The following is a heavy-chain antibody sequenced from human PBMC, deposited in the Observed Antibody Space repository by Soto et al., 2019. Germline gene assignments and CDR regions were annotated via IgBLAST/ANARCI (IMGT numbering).Heavy chain of an antibody. CDR1: GFTFSIYS. CDR2: ISSGSSAI. Sequence: PGGSLRLSCVASGFTFSIYSMTWVRQAPGKGLEWVSYISSGSSAIYYADSVRGRFTISRDNAKNSLFLQMNSLRDEDTAVYYCARGRLWSFDFWGQGTLVTVSS. D-gene: IGHD3-10*01. J-gene: IGHJ4*02. V-gene: IGHV3-48*02. CDR3: ARGRLWSFDF.